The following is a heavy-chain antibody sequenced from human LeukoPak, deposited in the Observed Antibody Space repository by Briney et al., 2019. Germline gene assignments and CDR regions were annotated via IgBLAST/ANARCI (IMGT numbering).Heavy chain of an antibody. J-gene: IGHJ4*02. D-gene: IGHD4-17*01. CDR1: GYTFTGYY. CDR2: INPNSGGT. V-gene: IGHV1-2*02. Sequence: ASVKVSCKASGYTFTGYYMHWVRQAPGQGLEWMGWINPNSGGTNYAQKFQGRVTMTRDTSISTAYMELRRLRSDDTAVYYCASTLDYGDPTSFDYWGQGTLVTVSS. CDR3: ASTLDYGDPTSFDY.